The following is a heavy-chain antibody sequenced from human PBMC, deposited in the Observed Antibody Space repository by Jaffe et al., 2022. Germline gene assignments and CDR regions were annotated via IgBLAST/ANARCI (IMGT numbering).Heavy chain of an antibody. J-gene: IGHJ4*02. V-gene: IGHV4-4*02. CDR3: AWYRTGWTGIQY. CDR1: GGSITSYSW. CDR2: INHIGST. Sequence: QVHLQESGPGLVKPSETLSLTCTVSGGSITSYSWWTWIRQPPGKGLEWIGEINHIGSTKYNPSLNSRVAMSIDKSNNQIFLKVNSVTAADTAVYFCAWYRTGWTGIQYWGQGNLVIVSS. D-gene: IGHD6-19*01.